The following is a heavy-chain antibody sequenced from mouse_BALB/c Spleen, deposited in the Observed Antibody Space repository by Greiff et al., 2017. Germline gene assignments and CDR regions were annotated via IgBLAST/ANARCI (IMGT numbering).Heavy chain of an antibody. CDR3: ANLLWLRRSYWYFDV. V-gene: IGHV3-2*02. CDR1: GYSITSDYA. CDR2: ISYSGST. J-gene: IGHJ1*01. Sequence: VQLQQSGPGLVKPSQSLSLTCTVTGYSITSDYAWNWIRQFPGNKLEWMGYISYSGSTSYNPSLKSRISITRDTSKNQFFLQLNSVTTEDTATYYCANLLWLRRSYWYFDVWGAGTTVTVSS. D-gene: IGHD2-2*01.